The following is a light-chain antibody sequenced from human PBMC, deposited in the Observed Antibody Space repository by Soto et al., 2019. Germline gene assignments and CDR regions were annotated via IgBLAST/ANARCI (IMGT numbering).Light chain of an antibody. J-gene: IGKJ1*01. Sequence: DIQMTQSPSTLSGSVGDRVTITCRASQTVNTWLAWYKQKPGEAPKLLIYKASTLESGVPSRFSGSGFGTEFTPTISSLQPDDFATYYCQQYNTDETFGQGTKVDI. V-gene: IGKV1-5*03. CDR1: QTVNTW. CDR2: KAS. CDR3: QQYNTDET.